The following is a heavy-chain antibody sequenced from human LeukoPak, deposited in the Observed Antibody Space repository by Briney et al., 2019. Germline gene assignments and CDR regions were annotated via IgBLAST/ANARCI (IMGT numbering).Heavy chain of an antibody. D-gene: IGHD3-22*01. CDR2: IYHSGST. Sequence: KSSETLSLTCAVSGGSISSGGYSWSWIRQPPGKGLEWIGYIYHSGSTYYNPSLKSRVTISVDRSKNQFSLKLSSVTAADTAVYYCARGYYDGVYYYGMDVWGQGTTVTVSS. CDR1: GGSISSGGYS. V-gene: IGHV4-30-2*01. J-gene: IGHJ6*02. CDR3: ARGYYDGVYYYGMDV.